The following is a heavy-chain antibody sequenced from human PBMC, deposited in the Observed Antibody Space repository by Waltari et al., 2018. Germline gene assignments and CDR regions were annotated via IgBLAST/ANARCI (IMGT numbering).Heavy chain of an antibody. CDR1: GSTFRTSG. D-gene: IGHD2-15*01. Sequence: QVQLVVSGGGVVQPGRSLRLSCAASGSTFRTSGMHWVRQAPGKGLGWVAVIWYDGSKEYYADSEKGRFTISRDNSKNTVYLQMNSLRAEDTAVYYCARAGFVCSGGSCYGDYWGQGTLVTVSS. J-gene: IGHJ4*02. CDR3: ARAGFVCSGGSCYGDY. CDR2: IWYDGSKE. V-gene: IGHV3-33*08.